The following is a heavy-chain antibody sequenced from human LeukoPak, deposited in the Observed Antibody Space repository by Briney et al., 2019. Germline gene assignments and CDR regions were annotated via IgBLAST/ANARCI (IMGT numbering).Heavy chain of an antibody. CDR1: GFTFGDYA. CDR3: TRDPQIDY. Sequence: GGSLRLSCTGSGFTFGDYAMCWVRQAPGKGLEWVGFIRSKSYGGTTEYAASVKGRFTISRDDSKSIAYLQMNSLKTEDTAVYYCTRDPQIDYWGQGTLVTVSS. V-gene: IGHV3-49*04. CDR2: IRSKSYGGTT. J-gene: IGHJ4*02.